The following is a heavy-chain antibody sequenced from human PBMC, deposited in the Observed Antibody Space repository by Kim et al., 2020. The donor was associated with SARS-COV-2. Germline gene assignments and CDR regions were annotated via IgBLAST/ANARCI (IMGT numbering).Heavy chain of an antibody. CDR3: ARDKGGQQLDYWYFDL. V-gene: IGHV4-39*07. CDR2: IYYSGST. Sequence: SETLSLTCTVSGGSISSSSYYWGWIRQPPGKGLEWIGSIYYSGSTYYNPSLKSRVTISVDTSKNQFSLKLSSVTAADTAVYYCARDKGGQQLDYWYFDLWGRGTLVTVSS. D-gene: IGHD6-13*01. CDR1: GGSISSSSYY. J-gene: IGHJ2*01.